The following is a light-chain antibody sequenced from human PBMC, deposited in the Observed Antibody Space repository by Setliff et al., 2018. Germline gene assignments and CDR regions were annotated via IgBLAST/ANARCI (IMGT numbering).Light chain of an antibody. CDR1: GRDLGGFNF. V-gene: IGLV2-14*01. CDR3: GSCTSTSPGA. Sequence: QSVLAQPASVSGSPGQSVSISCIGSGRDLGGFNFVSWYQQYPGKAPKLIIYEVSNRPSGVSSRFSGSKSGNTASLTISGLQAEDEADYYCGSCTSTSPGAFGTGTKVTVL. CDR2: EVS. J-gene: IGLJ1*01.